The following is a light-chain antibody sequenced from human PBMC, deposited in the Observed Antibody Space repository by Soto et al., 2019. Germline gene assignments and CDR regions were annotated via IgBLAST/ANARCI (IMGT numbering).Light chain of an antibody. Sequence: IVLTKSPDTLSLSPGEGASLSCRASQSVHTFLAWYQQKPGQAPRLLIYGASTRATGVPARFSGSGSGTDFTLTISSLEPEDFAVYYCQQYNNWLSITFGQGTRLEIK. CDR3: QQYNNWLSIT. J-gene: IGKJ5*01. CDR2: GAS. V-gene: IGKV3-11*01. CDR1: QSVHTF.